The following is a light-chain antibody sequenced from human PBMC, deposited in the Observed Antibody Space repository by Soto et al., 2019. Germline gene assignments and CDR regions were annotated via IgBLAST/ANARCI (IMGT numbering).Light chain of an antibody. V-gene: IGLV2-23*01. Sequence: QSALTQPASVSGSPGQSITISCTGSSNNIGTYSFVSWYQQYPGKAPKLMIYEGTKRPSGVSNRFSGSKSGNAASLTISGLQAEDEADYYCCSYASTKVLFGGGTTLTVL. CDR3: CSYASTKVL. CDR1: SNNIGTYSF. CDR2: EGT. J-gene: IGLJ2*01.